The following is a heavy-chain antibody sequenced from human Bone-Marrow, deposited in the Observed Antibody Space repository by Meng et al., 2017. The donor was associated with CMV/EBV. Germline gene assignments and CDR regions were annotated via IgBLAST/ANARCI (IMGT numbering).Heavy chain of an antibody. Sequence: GESLKISCAASGFTFSSAWMSWVRQAPGKGLEWVANIKQDGSERYFVDSVKGRFSLSRDNAKNTLYLQMHSLRVEDTAVYFCARTYGASYFPWEYGLDVWGQGTTVTVSS. CDR2: IKQDGSER. J-gene: IGHJ6*02. CDR3: ARTYGASYFPWEYGLDV. V-gene: IGHV3-7*01. CDR1: GFTFSSAW. D-gene: IGHD2-21*02.